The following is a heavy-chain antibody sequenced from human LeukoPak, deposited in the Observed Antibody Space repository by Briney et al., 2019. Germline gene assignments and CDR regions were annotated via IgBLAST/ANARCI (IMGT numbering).Heavy chain of an antibody. V-gene: IGHV3-30*02. CDR2: IRYDGSNK. J-gene: IGHJ5*02. CDR1: GFTFSSYG. Sequence: PGGSLRLSCAASGFTFSSYGMHWVRQAPGKGLEWVAFIRYDGSNKYYADSVKGRFTISRDNSKNTLCLQMNSLRAEDTAVYYCAKSGYDFGGWFDPWGQGTLVTVSS. CDR3: AKSGYDFGGWFDP. D-gene: IGHD5-12*01.